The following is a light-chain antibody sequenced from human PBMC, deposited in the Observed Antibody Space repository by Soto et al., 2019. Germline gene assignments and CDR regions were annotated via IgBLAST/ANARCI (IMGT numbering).Light chain of an antibody. J-gene: IGLJ2*01. V-gene: IGLV2-14*01. CDR3: SSYTSGNHVI. CDR2: DVI. Sequence: QSALTQPASVSGSPGQSITISCTGTNSDVGVYNFVAWYQHHPGKAPKLMIYDVISRPSGVSNRFSGSKSGNTASLTISGLQAEDEAHYYCSSYTSGNHVIFGGGTKLTVL. CDR1: NSDVGVYNF.